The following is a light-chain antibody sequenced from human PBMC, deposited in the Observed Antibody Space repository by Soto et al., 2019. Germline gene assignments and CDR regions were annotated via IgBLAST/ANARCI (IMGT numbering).Light chain of an antibody. Sequence: EIVMTQSPATLSLSPGERATLSCRASQSVYSNLAWYQQKPGQTPRLLIYESSTRATGIPARFSGGGSGSEFTLTISNLQSEDCADDFCQQYQSWPLTFGGGTKVEIK. V-gene: IGKV3-15*01. CDR3: QQYQSWPLT. CDR1: QSVYSN. CDR2: ESS. J-gene: IGKJ4*01.